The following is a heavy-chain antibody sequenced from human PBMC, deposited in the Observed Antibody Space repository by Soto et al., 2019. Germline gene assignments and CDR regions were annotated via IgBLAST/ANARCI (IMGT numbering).Heavy chain of an antibody. CDR3: AKVTRTGYYYYYGMDV. Sequence: EVQLLESGGGLVQPGGSLRLSCAASGFTFSSYAMSWVRQAPGKGLEWVSDISGSGGSTYYADSVKGRFTISRDNSKNQLYLQMNSLRAEDTAVYYCAKVTRTGYYYYYGMDVWGQGTTVTVSS. J-gene: IGHJ6*02. CDR1: GFTFSSYA. V-gene: IGHV3-23*01. CDR2: ISGSGGST.